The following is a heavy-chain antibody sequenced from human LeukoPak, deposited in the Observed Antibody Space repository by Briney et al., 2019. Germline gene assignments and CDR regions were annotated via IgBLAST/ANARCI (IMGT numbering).Heavy chain of an antibody. J-gene: IGHJ4*02. Sequence: AGGSLRLSCAVSGLTVSSNYMSWVRQAPGKGLEWVSGIYSGGSTYYADSVKGRFTISRDNSKNTLYLQMNSLRAEDTAVYYCARDKYNWNDLGYWGQGTLVTVSS. V-gene: IGHV3-53*01. CDR3: ARDKYNWNDLGY. D-gene: IGHD1-20*01. CDR2: IYSGGST. CDR1: GLTVSSNY.